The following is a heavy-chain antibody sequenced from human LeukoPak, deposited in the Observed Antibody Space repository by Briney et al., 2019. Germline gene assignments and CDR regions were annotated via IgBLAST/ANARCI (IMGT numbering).Heavy chain of an antibody. CDR1: GGSFSGYY. V-gene: IGHV4-34*01. CDR3: ARESAIGAYFDY. CDR2: INHSGST. Sequence: KPSETLSLTCAVYGGSFSGYYWSWIRQPPGKGLEWIGEINHSGSTNYNPSLKSRVTISVDTSKNQFSLKLSSVTAADTAVYYCARESAIGAYFDYWGQGTLVTVSS. J-gene: IGHJ4*02. D-gene: IGHD2-2*01.